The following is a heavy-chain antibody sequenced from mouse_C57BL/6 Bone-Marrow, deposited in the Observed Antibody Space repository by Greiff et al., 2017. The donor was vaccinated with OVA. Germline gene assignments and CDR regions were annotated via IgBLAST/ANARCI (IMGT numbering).Heavy chain of an antibody. Sequence: EVKLMESGGGLVKPGGSLKLSCAASGFTFSDYGMHWVRQAPEKGLEWVAYISSGSSTIYYEDTVKGRFTISRDNAKNTLFLQMTSLRSEDTAMYSCAKGGYSNYNYAMDYWGQGTSVTVSS. J-gene: IGHJ4*01. CDR1: GFTFSDYG. D-gene: IGHD2-5*01. CDR3: AKGGYSNYNYAMDY. V-gene: IGHV5-17*01. CDR2: ISSGSSTI.